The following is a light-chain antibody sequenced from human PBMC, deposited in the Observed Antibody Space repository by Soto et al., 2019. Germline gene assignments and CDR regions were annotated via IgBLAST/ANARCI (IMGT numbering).Light chain of an antibody. CDR3: TSDASGSAYV. CDR1: SSDVGGYNR. V-gene: IGLV2-18*02. J-gene: IGLJ1*01. CDR2: DVS. Sequence: QSALTQPPSVSGSPGQSVAISCTGTSSDVGGYNRVSWYQQAPGKAPKLLIYDVSNRPSGGSTRFSGSKSGNTASLTISGLQAEDEADYYCTSDASGSAYVFGPGTKVTVL.